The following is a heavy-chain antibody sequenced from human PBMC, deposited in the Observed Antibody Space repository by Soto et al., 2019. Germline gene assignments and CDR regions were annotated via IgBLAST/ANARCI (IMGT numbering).Heavy chain of an antibody. J-gene: IGHJ6*02. D-gene: IGHD6-19*01. CDR3: ARGGLDYYYGMDV. CDR2: IYYSGST. V-gene: IGHV4-31*03. Sequence: QVQLQESGPGLVKPSPTLSLTCTVSGGSISSGGYYWSWIRQHPGKGLGWIGYIYYSGSTYYNPSLKSRFTIPVDTSKNQFSLKLSSVTAADTAVYYGARGGLDYYYGMDVWGQGTTVTVSS. CDR1: GGSISSGGYY.